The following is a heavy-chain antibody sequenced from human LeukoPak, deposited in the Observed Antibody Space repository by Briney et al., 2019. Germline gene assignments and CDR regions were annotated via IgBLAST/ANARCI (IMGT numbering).Heavy chain of an antibody. CDR3: ARSYSSSSHYYDSSGYPDY. D-gene: IGHD3-22*01. V-gene: IGHV1-2*02. CDR2: INPNSGGT. CDR1: GYTFTGYY. Sequence: ASVNVSCKASGYTFTGYYMHWVRQAPGQGLEWMGWINPNSGGTNYAQKFQGRVTMTRDTSISTAYMELSRLRSDDTAVYYCARSYSSSSHYYDSSGYPDYWGQGTLVTVSS. J-gene: IGHJ4*02.